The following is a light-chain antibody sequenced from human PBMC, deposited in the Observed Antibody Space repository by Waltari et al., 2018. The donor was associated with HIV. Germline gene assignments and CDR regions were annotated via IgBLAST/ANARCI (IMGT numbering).Light chain of an antibody. CDR1: TSNIGAPYA. V-gene: IGLV1-40*01. Sequence: QSVLTQPPSVSGAPGQRVTISCTGSTSNIGAPYAVPWYQQFPKKAPRLLIYGNINRPSGVPDRFSGSKSGTSASLAISGLQAEDEADYYCQSYDSNLKVIFGGGTKVTVL. CDR3: QSYDSNLKVI. J-gene: IGLJ2*01. CDR2: GNI.